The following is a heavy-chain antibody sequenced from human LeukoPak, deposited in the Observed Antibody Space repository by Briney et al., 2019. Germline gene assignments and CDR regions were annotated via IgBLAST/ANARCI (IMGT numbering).Heavy chain of an antibody. D-gene: IGHD2-2*01. J-gene: IGHJ4*02. CDR2: INHSGST. CDR1: GGSFSGYY. V-gene: IGHV4-34*01. CDR3: ARGPPYRCSSTSCYFEY. Sequence: KPSETLSLTCAVYGGSFSGYYWIWIRQPPGKGLEWIGEINHSGSTNYNPSLKSRVTISVDTSKNQFSLKLSSVTAADTAVYYCARGPPYRCSSTSCYFEYWGQGTLVTASS.